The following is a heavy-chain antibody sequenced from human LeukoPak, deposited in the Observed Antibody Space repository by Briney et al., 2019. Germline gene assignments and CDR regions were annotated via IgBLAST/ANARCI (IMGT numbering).Heavy chain of an antibody. V-gene: IGHV4-4*07. CDR1: GGSISGYY. CDR2: VYSSGYT. J-gene: IGHJ4*02. Sequence: SETLSLTCTVSGGSISGYYWNWIRQPAGKGLEWIGRVYSSGYTNYNPSLNSRITMSVDTSKNQFPLKLNSVTAADTAVYYCARGEHTFDYWGQGTLATVSS. CDR3: ARGEHTFDY. D-gene: IGHD2-21*01.